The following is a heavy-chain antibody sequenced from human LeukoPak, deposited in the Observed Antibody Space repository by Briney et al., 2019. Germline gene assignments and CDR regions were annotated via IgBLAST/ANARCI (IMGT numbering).Heavy chain of an antibody. D-gene: IGHD3-22*01. CDR3: ARGLDYYDGTGYRSYWYLDL. V-gene: IGHV1-18*01. Sequence: ASVKVSCKASGYTFTTYGISWVRQAPGQGLEWLGWISAYNGRTNYGEKLQDRVTVTTDTSTSTAYMELRSLRSDDTAVYYCARGLDYYDGTGYRSYWYLDLWGRGTLVAVSS. J-gene: IGHJ2*01. CDR2: ISAYNGRT. CDR1: GYTFTTYG.